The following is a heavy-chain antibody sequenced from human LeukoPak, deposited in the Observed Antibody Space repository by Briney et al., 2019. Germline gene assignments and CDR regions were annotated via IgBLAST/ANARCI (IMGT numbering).Heavy chain of an antibody. V-gene: IGHV3-23*01. D-gene: IGHD6-6*01. CDR2: ISDSGAIT. J-gene: IGHJ4*02. CDR1: GFTFSIYG. CDR3: ARLRAARPGY. Sequence: GGSLRLSCAASGFTFSIYGMNWVRQAPGKGLEWVSGISDSGAITNYADSVKGRFTISRDNSKNTLYLQMHSLRPEDTAIYYCARLRAARPGYWGQGTLVTVSS.